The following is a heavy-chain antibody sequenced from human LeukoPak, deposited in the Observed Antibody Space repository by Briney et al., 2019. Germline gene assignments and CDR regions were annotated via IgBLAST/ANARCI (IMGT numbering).Heavy chain of an antibody. CDR3: ATYSILNAREFRY. CDR2: ISGSGGST. CDR1: GFTFSSYA. Sequence: GGSLRLSCAASGFTFSSYAMSWVRQAPGKGLEWVSAISGSGGSTYYADSVKGRFTISRDNAKNSVYLQMNSLGADDTAVYYCATYSILNAREFRYWGQGTLVTVTS. J-gene: IGHJ1*01. V-gene: IGHV3-23*01. D-gene: IGHD4-11*01.